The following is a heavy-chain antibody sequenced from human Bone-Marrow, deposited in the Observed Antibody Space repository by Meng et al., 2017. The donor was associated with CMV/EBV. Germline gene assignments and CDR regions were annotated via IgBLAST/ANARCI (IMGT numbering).Heavy chain of an antibody. CDR3: ARRRGVTHYYYYYYGMDV. CDR2: INHSGST. Sequence: SFSGYDWSWIRQPPGKGLEWIGEINHSGSTNYNPSLKSRVTISVDTSKNQFSLKLSSVTAADTAVYYCARRRGVTHYYYYYYGMDVWGQGTTVTVSS. CDR1: SFSGYD. V-gene: IGHV4-34*01. D-gene: IGHD4-23*01. J-gene: IGHJ6*02.